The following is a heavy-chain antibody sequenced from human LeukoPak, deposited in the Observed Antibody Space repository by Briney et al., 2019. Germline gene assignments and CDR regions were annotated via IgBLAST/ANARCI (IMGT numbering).Heavy chain of an antibody. CDR2: IQRKIDGETT. D-gene: IGHD1-26*01. Sequence: NPGRSLRLSCAASGFTFSNYGMHWVRQAPGKGLEWVGRIQRKIDGETTNYAAPVKGRFTISRDDSKNTLYLQMNSLKTEDTAVYYCTTVRVGEAIMEFAYWGQGSLVTVSS. V-gene: IGHV3-15*01. J-gene: IGHJ4*02. CDR1: GFTFSNYG. CDR3: TTVRVGEAIMEFAY.